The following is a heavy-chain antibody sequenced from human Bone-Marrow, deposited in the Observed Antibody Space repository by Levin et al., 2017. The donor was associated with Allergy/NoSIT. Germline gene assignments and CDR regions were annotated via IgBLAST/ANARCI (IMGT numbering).Heavy chain of an antibody. V-gene: IGHV4-31*03. CDR1: GDFIRTGGYY. CDR2: IYNSGNT. Sequence: LRLSCSVSGDFIRTGGYYWSWIRQHPGKGLEWIAYIYNSGNTYYNPSLKSRATISIDQSKKQFSLNLTSVTAADTAVYYCAGSLDIVTTMALDFWGQGTLVTVSS. D-gene: IGHD5-12*01. J-gene: IGHJ4*02. CDR3: AGSLDIVTTMALDF.